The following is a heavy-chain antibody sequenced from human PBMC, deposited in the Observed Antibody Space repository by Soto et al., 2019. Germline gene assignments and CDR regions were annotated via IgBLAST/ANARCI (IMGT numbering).Heavy chain of an antibody. Sequence: PSETLSLTCTVSGISIDHYYCSWIRQSAGKGLEWIGRIDSSGTTNYNPSLKSRVTMSVDMSKSQFSLNVRSVTAADTAVYYCVRDVGGSGWFDPWGQGTLVTVSS. V-gene: IGHV4-4*07. CDR1: GISIDHYY. CDR3: VRDVGGSGWFDP. J-gene: IGHJ5*02. CDR2: IDSSGTT.